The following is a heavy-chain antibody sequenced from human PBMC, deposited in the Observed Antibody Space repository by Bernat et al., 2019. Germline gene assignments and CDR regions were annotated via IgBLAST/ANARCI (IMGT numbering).Heavy chain of an antibody. D-gene: IGHD1-14*01. CDR3: ARDPDPLVHLPYYYYYGMDV. CDR1: GYTFTSYY. CDR2: INPSGGST. Sequence: QVQLVQSGAEVKKPGASVKVSCKASGYTFTSYYMHWVRQAPGQGLEWMGIINPSGGSTSYAQKFQGRVTMTRDTSTSTVYMELSSLRSEDTAVYYCARDPDPLVHLPYYYYYGMDVWGQGTTVTVSS. V-gene: IGHV1-46*01. J-gene: IGHJ6*02.